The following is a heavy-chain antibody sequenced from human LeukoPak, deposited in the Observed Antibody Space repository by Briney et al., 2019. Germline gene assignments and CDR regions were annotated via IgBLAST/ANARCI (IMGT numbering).Heavy chain of an antibody. CDR1: GFTFSSYA. CDR2: ISGSGGST. V-gene: IGHV3-23*01. J-gene: IGHJ4*02. CDR3: ARDRGAVTGQYFDY. Sequence: GGSLRLSCAASGFTFSSYAMSWVRQAPGKGLEWVSAISGSGGSTYYADSVKGRFTISRDNAKNSLYLQMNNLRVEDTAVYYCARDRGAVTGQYFDYWGQGTLVTVSS. D-gene: IGHD6-19*01.